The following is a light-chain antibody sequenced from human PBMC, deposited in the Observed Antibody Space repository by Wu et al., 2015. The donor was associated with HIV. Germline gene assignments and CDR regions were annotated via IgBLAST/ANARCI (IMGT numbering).Light chain of an antibody. CDR3: QQRGDWPGVT. V-gene: IGKV3-11*01. CDR1: QIITGNY. J-gene: IGKJ3*01. Sequence: EIVLTQSPGTVSLSPGARLTLSCRASQIITGNYVAWYQQKPGQAPRLLIYDASNRAAGIPVRFSGSGSGTDFTLTISNLEPEDSAIYYCQQRGDWPGVTFGPGTKVHIK. CDR2: DAS.